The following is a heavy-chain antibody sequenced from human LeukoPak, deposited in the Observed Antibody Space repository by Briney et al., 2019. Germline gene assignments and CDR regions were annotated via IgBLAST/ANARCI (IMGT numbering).Heavy chain of an antibody. J-gene: IGHJ4*02. CDR2: ISDSGGGT. CDR1: GFTFSSYA. D-gene: IGHD6-19*01. CDR3: AKDLRWLVLDY. V-gene: IGHV3-23*01. Sequence: GGSLRLSCAASGFTFSSYAMSWVRQAPGKGLEWVSVISDSGGGTYYSDSVKGRFTISRDNSKNTLYLQMNSLRAEDTAVYYCAKDLRWLVLDYWGQGTLVTVSS.